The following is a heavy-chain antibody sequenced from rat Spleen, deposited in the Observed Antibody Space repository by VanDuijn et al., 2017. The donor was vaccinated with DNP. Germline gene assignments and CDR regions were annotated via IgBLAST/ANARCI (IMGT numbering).Heavy chain of an antibody. D-gene: IGHD1-4*01. V-gene: IGHV5-46*01. CDR3: AKDLTTRALYYAMDA. Sequence: EVQLVESGGGLVQPGRSMKLSCAASGFTFSSFPMAWVRQAATKGLEWVATISASGGSTYYRDSVKGRFTISRVNAQSTLYLQMTSLRSEDTATYYCAKDLTTRALYYAMDAWGQGTSVTVSS. CDR2: ISASGGST. J-gene: IGHJ4*01. CDR1: GFTFSSFP.